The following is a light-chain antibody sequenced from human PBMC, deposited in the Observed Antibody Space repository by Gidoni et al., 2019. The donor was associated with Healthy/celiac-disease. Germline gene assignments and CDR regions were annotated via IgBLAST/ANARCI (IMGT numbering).Light chain of an antibody. CDR1: ALPKQY. CDR2: KDS. V-gene: IGLV3-25*03. Sequence: YELPQPPSVSVSPGQTARITCSGDALPKQYAYWYQPKPGQAPVLVIYKDSERPSGIPERFSGSSSGTTVTLTISGVQAEDEADYYCQSADSSGTYVVFGGGTKLTVL. CDR3: QSADSSGTYVV. J-gene: IGLJ2*01.